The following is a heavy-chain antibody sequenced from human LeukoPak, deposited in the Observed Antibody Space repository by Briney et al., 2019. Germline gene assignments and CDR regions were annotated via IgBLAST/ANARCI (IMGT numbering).Heavy chain of an antibody. J-gene: IGHJ4*02. CDR3: AKDRWELRVYYFDY. D-gene: IGHD1-26*01. CDR2: ISGSGGST. CDR1: GFTFSSYA. Sequence: RGSLRLSCAASGFTFSSYAMSWVRQAPGKGLEWVSAISGSGGSTYYADSVKGRFTISRDNSKNTLYLQMNSLRAEGTAVYYCAKDRWELRVYYFDYWGQGTLVTVSS. V-gene: IGHV3-23*01.